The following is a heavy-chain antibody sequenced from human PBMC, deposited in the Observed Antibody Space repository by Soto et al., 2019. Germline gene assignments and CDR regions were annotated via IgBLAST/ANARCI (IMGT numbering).Heavy chain of an antibody. CDR2: IYYSGST. CDR1: CGSISSYY. V-gene: IGHV4-59*08. Sequence: SETLSLTCTVSCGSISSYYWSWIRQPPGKGLEWIGYIYYSGSTNYNPSLKSRVTISVDTSKNQFSLKLSSVTAADTAVYYCARGGADILTGFLWDYYYMDVWGKGTTVTVSS. D-gene: IGHD3-9*01. CDR3: ARGGADILTGFLWDYYYMDV. J-gene: IGHJ6*03.